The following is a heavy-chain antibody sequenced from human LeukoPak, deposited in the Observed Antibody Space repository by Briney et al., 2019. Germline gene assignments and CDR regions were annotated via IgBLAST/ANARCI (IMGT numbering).Heavy chain of an antibody. D-gene: IGHD2-2*01. CDR1: GYTFTSYG. J-gene: IGHJ5*02. V-gene: IGHV1-18*01. Sequence: ASVKVSCKASGYTFTSYGISWVRQAPGQGLEWMGWISAYNGNTNYAQKLQGRVTMTTDTSTSTAYMELRSLRSDDTAVYYCARALSWGQLLLRWFDPWGQGTLVTVSS. CDR2: ISAYNGNT. CDR3: ARALSWGQLLLRWFDP.